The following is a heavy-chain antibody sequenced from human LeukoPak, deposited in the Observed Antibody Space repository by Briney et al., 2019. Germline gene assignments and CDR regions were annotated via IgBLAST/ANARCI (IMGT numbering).Heavy chain of an antibody. CDR2: ISSSSSYI. CDR1: GFIFSSYS. D-gene: IGHD6-13*01. Sequence: GGSLRLSCAASGFIFSSYSMNWVRQAPGKGLEWVSSISSSSSYIYYAGSVKGRFTISRDNAKNSLYLQMNSLRAEDTAVYYCARVRQQLVRNAFDIWGQGTMVTVSS. J-gene: IGHJ3*02. CDR3: ARVRQQLVRNAFDI. V-gene: IGHV3-21*01.